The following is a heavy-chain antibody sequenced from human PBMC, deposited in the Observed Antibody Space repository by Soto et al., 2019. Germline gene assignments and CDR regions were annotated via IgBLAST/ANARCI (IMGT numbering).Heavy chain of an antibody. Sequence: GGSLRLSCTASGFTFSSSWMSWVRQAPGKGLEWVANIKQDGSEIHYVDSVKGRFTISRDNGKNSLYLQMNSLRAEDTAVYYCAREGRGYCSSTTCPGIWGQGTLVTVSS. CDR2: IKQDGSEI. CDR3: AREGRGYCSSTTCPGI. J-gene: IGHJ4*02. D-gene: IGHD2-2*01. CDR1: GFTFSSSW. V-gene: IGHV3-7*01.